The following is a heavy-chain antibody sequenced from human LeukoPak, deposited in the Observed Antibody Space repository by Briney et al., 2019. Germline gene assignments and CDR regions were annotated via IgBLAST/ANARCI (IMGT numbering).Heavy chain of an antibody. CDR2: IYYSGST. D-gene: IGHD6-19*01. CDR3: ASRDSESSGRGTFDP. J-gene: IGHJ5*02. CDR1: GGSTSSGGYY. Sequence: PSETLSLTCTVSGGSTSSGGYYWSWIRQHPGKGLEWIGYIYYSGSTYYNPSLKSRVTISVDTSKNQFSLKLSSVTAADTAVYYCASRDSESSGRGTFDPWGQGTLVTVSS. V-gene: IGHV4-31*03.